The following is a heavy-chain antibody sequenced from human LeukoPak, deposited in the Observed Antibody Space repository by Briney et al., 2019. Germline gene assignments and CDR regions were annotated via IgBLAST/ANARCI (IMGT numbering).Heavy chain of an antibody. D-gene: IGHD6-19*01. Sequence: GGSLTLSCAASGFTVCGNYMSWVRQTPGKGLEWISVIYSGGNTYYADSVKGRFTISRDNSKNTLYLQMNSLRVEDTAMYYCARGLVKAVAGTGDWGQGTLVTVSS. J-gene: IGHJ4*02. V-gene: IGHV3-53*01. CDR2: IYSGGNT. CDR3: ARGLVKAVAGTGD. CDR1: GFTVCGNY.